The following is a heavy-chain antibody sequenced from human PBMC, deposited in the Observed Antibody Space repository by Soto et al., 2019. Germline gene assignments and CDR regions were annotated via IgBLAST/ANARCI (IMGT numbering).Heavy chain of an antibody. CDR3: ARFRRNYFDY. J-gene: IGHJ4*02. CDR1: GDSMSGFY. V-gene: IGHV4-59*01. D-gene: IGHD3-10*01. Sequence: SETLSLTCTVSGDSMSGFYWSWIRQTPGKGLEWVGYINYVGRTSYYSPSLQSRVTISLDSSKNQFSLILSYVTAADTAVYFCARFRRNYFDYWGQGTQVTVSS. CDR2: INYVGRTS.